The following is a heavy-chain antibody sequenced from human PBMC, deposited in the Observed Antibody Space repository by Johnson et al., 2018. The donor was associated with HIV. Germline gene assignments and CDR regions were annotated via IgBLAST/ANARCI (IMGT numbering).Heavy chain of an antibody. J-gene: IGHJ3*02. CDR2: LSYDGGNK. CDR1: GFTFSSYC. V-gene: IGHV3-30*03. CDR3: ARDSGQGWELLTDAFDI. D-gene: IGHD1-26*01. Sequence: QEQLVESGGGVVQPGRSLRLSCAASGFTFSSYCMHWVRQAPGKGLEWVAVLSYDGGNKYYAYSVKGRFTISRDNSKNTLYLHMNSLRAEDSAVYYCARDSGQGWELLTDAFDIWGQGTMVTVFS.